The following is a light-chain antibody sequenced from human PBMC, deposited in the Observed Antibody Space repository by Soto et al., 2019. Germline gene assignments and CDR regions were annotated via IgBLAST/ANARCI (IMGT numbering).Light chain of an antibody. CDR3: QQYGSSPLST. V-gene: IGKV3-20*01. CDR2: AAS. CDR1: QSVSSSY. J-gene: IGKJ2*01. Sequence: EIVLTQSPGTLSLSPGERATLSCRASQSVSSSYLAWYQQTPGQAPRLLIYAASSSATGIPDRFSGSGSGTDFTLTISSLEAEDFAVYYCQQYGSSPLSTFGQGTKLEIK.